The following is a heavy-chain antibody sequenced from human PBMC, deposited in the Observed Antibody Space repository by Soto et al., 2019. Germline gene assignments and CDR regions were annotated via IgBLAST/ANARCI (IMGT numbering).Heavy chain of an antibody. CDR3: ARGRPKSNWFDP. V-gene: IGHV4-34*01. Sequence: SETLSLTCAVYGGSFSGYYWSWIRQPPGKGLEWIGEINHSGSTNYNPSLKSRVTISVDTSKNQFSLKLSSVTAADTAVYYCARGRPKSNWFDPWGQGTLVTVSS. CDR1: GGSFSGYY. J-gene: IGHJ5*02. CDR2: INHSGST.